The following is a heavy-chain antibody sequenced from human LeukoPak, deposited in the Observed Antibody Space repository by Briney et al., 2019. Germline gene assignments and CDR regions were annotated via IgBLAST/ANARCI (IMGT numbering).Heavy chain of an antibody. CDR2: ISYDGINK. D-gene: IGHD3-10*01. J-gene: IGHJ4*02. V-gene: IGHV3-30-3*01. CDR1: GFTFSSYA. Sequence: GGSLRLSCAASGFTFSSYAMDWVRQAPGKGLEGVAVISYDGINKYDADSVKGRFTISRDNSKNTLYLQMNSRRAEDTAVYYCARDGGGFGELLPDYYFDYWGQGTLVTVSS. CDR3: ARDGGGFGELLPDYYFDY.